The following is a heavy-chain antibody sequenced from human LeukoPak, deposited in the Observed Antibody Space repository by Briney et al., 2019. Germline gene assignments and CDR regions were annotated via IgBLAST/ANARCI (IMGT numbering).Heavy chain of an antibody. CDR2: IYYSGST. V-gene: IGHV4-59*01. J-gene: IGHJ4*02. Sequence: SETLSLTCTVSGGSISSYYWSWIRQPPGKGVEWIGYIYYSGSTNYNPSLKSRVTISVDTSKNQFSLKLSSVTAADTAVYYCARSYSSGWCYYWGQGTLVTVSS. D-gene: IGHD6-19*01. CDR1: GGSISSYY. CDR3: ARSYSSGWCYY.